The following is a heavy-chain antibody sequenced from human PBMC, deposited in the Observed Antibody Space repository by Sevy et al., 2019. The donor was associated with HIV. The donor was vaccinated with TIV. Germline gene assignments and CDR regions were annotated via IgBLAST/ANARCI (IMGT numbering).Heavy chain of an antibody. J-gene: IGHJ4*02. Sequence: GGSLRLSCAASRFTFSSYAMSWVRQAPGKGLEWVSAISGSGGSTYYSDSVKGRFTISRDNSKNTLYLQMNSLRAEDTAVYYCAKAEWLRFIGLFDYWGQGTLVTVSS. CDR3: AKAEWLRFIGLFDY. CDR1: RFTFSSYA. V-gene: IGHV3-23*01. CDR2: ISGSGGST. D-gene: IGHD5-12*01.